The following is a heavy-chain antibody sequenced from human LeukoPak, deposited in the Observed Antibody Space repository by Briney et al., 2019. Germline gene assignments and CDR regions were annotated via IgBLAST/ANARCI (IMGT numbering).Heavy chain of an antibody. CDR1: GFTFSNAW. V-gene: IGHV3-15*01. J-gene: IGHJ4*02. CDR3: TTGESGDYGDYWYFDY. CDR2: IKSKTDGGTT. Sequence: TGGSLRLSCAASGFTFSNAWMSWVRQAPGKGREWVGRIKSKTDGGTTDYAAPVKGRFTISRDDSKNTLYLQMNSLTTEDTAVYYCTTGESGDYGDYWYFDYWGQGTLVTVSS. D-gene: IGHD4-17*01.